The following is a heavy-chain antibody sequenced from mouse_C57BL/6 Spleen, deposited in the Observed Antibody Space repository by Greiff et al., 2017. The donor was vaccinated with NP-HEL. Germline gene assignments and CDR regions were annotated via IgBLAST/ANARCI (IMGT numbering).Heavy chain of an antibody. CDR3: GRHGYSNLYAMDY. V-gene: IGHV2-6-1*01. Sequence: QVQLKESGPGLVAPSQSLSITCTVSGFSLTSYGVHWVRQPPGKGLEWLALIWSDGSTNYNSALKSRLSISKDNSKSQVVLKMNSLQTDDTAMYYCGRHGYSNLYAMDYWGQGTSLTVSS. D-gene: IGHD2-5*01. CDR2: IWSDGST. CDR1: GFSLTSYG. J-gene: IGHJ4*01.